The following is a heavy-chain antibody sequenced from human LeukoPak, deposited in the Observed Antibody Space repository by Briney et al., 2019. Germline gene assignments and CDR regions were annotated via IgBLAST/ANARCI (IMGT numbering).Heavy chain of an antibody. J-gene: IGHJ4*02. D-gene: IGHD3-22*01. Sequence: SVKVSCKASGGTFSSYAISWVRQAPGQGLEWMGGIIPIFGTANYARKFQGRVTITTDESTSTAYMELSSLRSEDTAVYYCAVKTNALHYDLWGQGTLVTVSS. CDR2: IIPIFGTA. V-gene: IGHV1-69*05. CDR3: AVKTNALHYDL. CDR1: GGTFSSYA.